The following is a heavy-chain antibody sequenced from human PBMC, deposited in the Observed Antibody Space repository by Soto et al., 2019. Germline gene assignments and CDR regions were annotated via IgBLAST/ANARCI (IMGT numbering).Heavy chain of an antibody. V-gene: IGHV1-3*01. Sequence: ASVKVSCKASGYTFTSYAMHWVRQAPGQRLEWMGWINAGNGNTKYSQKFQGRVTITRDTSASTAYVELSSLRSEDTAVYYCARAIGYSSGWYYFCFDPWGQRTLVTVSS. CDR3: ARAIGYSSGWYYFCFDP. CDR2: INAGNGNT. CDR1: GYTFTSYA. J-gene: IGHJ5*02. D-gene: IGHD6-19*01.